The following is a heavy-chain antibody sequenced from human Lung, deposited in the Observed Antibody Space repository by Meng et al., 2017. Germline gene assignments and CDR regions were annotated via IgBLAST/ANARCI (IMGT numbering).Heavy chain of an antibody. Sequence: VPLQESGPGRWMPSWTPSLTCPFSGGSITSRTWWSWVRQTPGKGLEWFGEIFHSGSTNYNPPLESRVTISVDKSKNQFSLKVYSVTAADTATYYCARFDISSSGRGDYWGQGILVAVSS. J-gene: IGHJ4*02. V-gene: IGHV4-4*02. CDR1: GGSITSRTW. CDR2: IFHSGST. CDR3: ARFDISSSGRGDY. D-gene: IGHD1-26*01.